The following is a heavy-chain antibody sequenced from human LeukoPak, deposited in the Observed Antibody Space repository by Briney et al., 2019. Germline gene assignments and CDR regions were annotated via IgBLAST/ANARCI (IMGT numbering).Heavy chain of an antibody. Sequence: GGSLRLSCAASGFTFTSYYMNWVRQAPGKGLAWLSYIDTIASDIHYADSVKGRFTISRDNAENSVFLQMNNLRDEDTAVYYCARNTGGTAYYDNWGQGTLVTVSS. CDR2: IDTIASDI. V-gene: IGHV3-48*02. J-gene: IGHJ1*01. D-gene: IGHD3-22*01. CDR1: GFTFTSYY. CDR3: ARNTGGTAYYDN.